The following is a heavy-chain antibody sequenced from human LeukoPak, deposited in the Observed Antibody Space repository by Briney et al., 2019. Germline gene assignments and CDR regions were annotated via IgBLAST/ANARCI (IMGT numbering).Heavy chain of an antibody. CDR3: ARAGGGGFFDY. V-gene: IGHV4-59*01. Sequence: SETLSLTCTGSGVSISSYYWSWLRQPPGKGLEWIGYIYYSGSTNYNPSLKSRVTISVDTSKNQFSLKLSSVTAADTAVYYCARAGGGGFFDYWGQGTLVTVSS. CDR1: GVSISSYY. J-gene: IGHJ4*02. D-gene: IGHD2-15*01. CDR2: IYYSGST.